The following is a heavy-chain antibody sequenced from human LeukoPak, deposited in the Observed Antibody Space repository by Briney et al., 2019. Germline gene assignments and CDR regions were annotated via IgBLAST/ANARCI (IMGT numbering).Heavy chain of an antibody. CDR1: GGSISSGSYY. V-gene: IGHV4-61*01. D-gene: IGHD3-10*01. CDR2: IHYTGST. CDR3: ARVEEGYGSGRRENYYYYYMDV. Sequence: SQTLSLTCTVSGGSISSGSYYWSWIRQPPGKGLEWIGYIHYTGSTSYNPSLKRRVTMSVHTSKNQFSLKLSSVTAADTAVYYCARVEEGYGSGRRENYYYYYMDVWGKGTTVTISS. J-gene: IGHJ6*03.